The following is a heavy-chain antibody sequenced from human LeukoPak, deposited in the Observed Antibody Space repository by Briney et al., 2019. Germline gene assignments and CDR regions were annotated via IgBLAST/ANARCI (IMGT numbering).Heavy chain of an antibody. CDR1: GGSLSFYY. V-gene: IGHV4-59*08. Sequence: SETLSLTCIVSGGSLSFYYWSWIRQPPGKGLEWIGYIYYSGSTNYNPSLKSRVTISVDTSNNQFSLKLSSVTAADTAVYYCARRDNSGWNYFDYWGQGTLVTVSS. D-gene: IGHD6-19*01. CDR3: ARRDNSGWNYFDY. CDR2: IYYSGST. J-gene: IGHJ4*02.